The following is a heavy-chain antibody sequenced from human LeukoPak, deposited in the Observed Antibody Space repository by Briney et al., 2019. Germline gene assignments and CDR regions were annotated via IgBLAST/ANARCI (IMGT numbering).Heavy chain of an antibody. V-gene: IGHV1-2*02. CDR3: AGSTASSGQMPHDY. D-gene: IGHD1-26*01. J-gene: IGHJ4*01. CDR1: GYTFAGYY. CDR2: IRPNSGAT. Sequence: ASVKVSCKASGYTFAGYYIHWLRQAPGQGLEWMAWIRPNSGATNYAQKFQGRVTMTTDTPISTAYMELTSLRSDDTAVYYCAGSTASSGQMPHDYWGQGTLVTVSS.